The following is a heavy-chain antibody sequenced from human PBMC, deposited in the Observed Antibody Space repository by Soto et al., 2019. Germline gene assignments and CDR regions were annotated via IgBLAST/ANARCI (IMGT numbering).Heavy chain of an antibody. CDR2: INAGYGNT. V-gene: IGHV1-3*01. CDR1: GYTFSSYA. CDR3: ARDTGDGTFDF. D-gene: IGHD7-27*01. Sequence: GAPVKVSCKASGYTFSSYAMHWVRQAPGQRLEWMGWINAGYGNTKSSQKFQDRVTISRDTSASTAYMELTSLRSEDTAVYYCARDTGDGTFDFWGQGTLVTVSS. J-gene: IGHJ4*02.